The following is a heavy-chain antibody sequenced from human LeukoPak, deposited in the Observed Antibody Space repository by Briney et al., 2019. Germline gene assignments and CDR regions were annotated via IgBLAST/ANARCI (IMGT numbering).Heavy chain of an antibody. D-gene: IGHD2-2*01. J-gene: IGHJ6*02. CDR1: GFTFSSYS. Sequence: GGSLRLSCAASGFTFSSYSMNWVGQAPGKGLEGVSSISSSSSYIYYADSVKGRFTISRDNAKNSLYLQMNSLRAEDTAVYYCARDYIVVVPAANYYYYYGMDVWGQGTTVTVSS. CDR2: ISSSSSYI. CDR3: ARDYIVVVPAANYYYYYGMDV. V-gene: IGHV3-21*01.